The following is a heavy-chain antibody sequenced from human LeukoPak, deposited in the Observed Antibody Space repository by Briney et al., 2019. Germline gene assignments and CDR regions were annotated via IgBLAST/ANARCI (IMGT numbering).Heavy chain of an antibody. J-gene: IGHJ4*02. CDR1: GYIFTSYH. V-gene: IGHV1-46*01. Sequence: GASGKGSCKASGYIFTSYHMHWVRQAPGQGLEWMRIINPNSGSASYAQEFQGSVTMTRDTSTSTVYMELSSLRSEDTAVYYCARCLYSGWYVYWGQGTLVTVSS. CDR2: INPNSGSA. D-gene: IGHD6-13*01. CDR3: ARCLYSGWYVY.